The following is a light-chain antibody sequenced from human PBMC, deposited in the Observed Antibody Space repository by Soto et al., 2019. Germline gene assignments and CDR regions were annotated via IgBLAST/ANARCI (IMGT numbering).Light chain of an antibody. CDR1: QSVSSSY. J-gene: IGKJ3*01. CDR2: GAS. V-gene: IGKV3-20*01. Sequence: EIVLTQSPGTLSLSPGERATLSCRASQSVSSSYLAWYQQKPGQAPRLLISGASSRATGIPDRFSGSGSGTDFTLTISRPEPEDYAVYYCQQYGGSPPFTFGPGTKVDIK. CDR3: QQYGGSPPFT.